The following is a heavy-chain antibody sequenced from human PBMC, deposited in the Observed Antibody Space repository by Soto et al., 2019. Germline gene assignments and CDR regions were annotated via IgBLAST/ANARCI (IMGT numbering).Heavy chain of an antibody. CDR2: IDWDDDK. CDR3: ARIPAREDYGCPMSYSYYGMDV. CDR1: GFSLSTSGMC. J-gene: IGHJ6*02. V-gene: IGHV2-70*01. Sequence: ASGPTLVNPTQTLTLTCTFSGFSLSTSGMCVSWIRQPPGKALEWLALIDWDDDKYYSTSLKTRLTISKDTSKNQVVLTMTNMDPVDTATYYCARIPAREDYGCPMSYSYYGMDVWGQGTTVTVSS. D-gene: IGHD4-17*01.